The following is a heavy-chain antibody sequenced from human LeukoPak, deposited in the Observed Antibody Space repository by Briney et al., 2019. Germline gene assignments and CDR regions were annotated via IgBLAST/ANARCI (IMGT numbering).Heavy chain of an antibody. CDR3: ARERAIASLRPYYFDY. D-gene: IGHD6-6*01. J-gene: IGHJ4*02. Sequence: PGGSLRLSCAASGFTFSDYYMSWIRQAPGKGLEWISYISSSGSTIYYADSVEGRFTISRDNARNSLYLQMNSLRAEDTAVYYCARERAIASLRPYYFDYWGQGTLVTVSS. V-gene: IGHV3-11*01. CDR2: ISSSGSTI. CDR1: GFTFSDYY.